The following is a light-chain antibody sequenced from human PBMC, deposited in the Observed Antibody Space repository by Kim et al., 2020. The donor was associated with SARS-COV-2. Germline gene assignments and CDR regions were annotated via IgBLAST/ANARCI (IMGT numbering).Light chain of an antibody. CDR2: TAS. CDR3: QHAKNFPYT. J-gene: IGKJ2*01. CDR1: RNIDRW. Sequence: ASVGDTVTITCRAGRNIDRWLAWYQQKDGQAPQLLIHTASTLQRGVPSRFSGTGSGTDFSLTIYGLQPEDFATYFCQHAKNFPYTFGQGTKLEI. V-gene: IGKV1D-12*01.